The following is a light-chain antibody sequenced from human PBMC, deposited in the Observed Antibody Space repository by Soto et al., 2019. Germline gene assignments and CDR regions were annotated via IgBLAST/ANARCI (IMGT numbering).Light chain of an antibody. J-gene: IGKJ4*01. CDR1: QSVSGN. V-gene: IGKV3-15*01. CDR3: QQYNNCPPLT. Sequence: EIVMTQSPATLSVSPGERATLSCRASQSVSGNLAWYQQKPGQAPRLLIYVADTTAAGVTDRLSGSGSGTEFTLTISSLQAEDASVYYWQQYNNCPPLTCGGGTKVEIK. CDR2: VAD.